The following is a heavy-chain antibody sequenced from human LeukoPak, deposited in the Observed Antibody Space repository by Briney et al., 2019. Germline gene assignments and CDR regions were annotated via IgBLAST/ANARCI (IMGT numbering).Heavy chain of an antibody. J-gene: IGHJ3*02. V-gene: IGHV4-61*02. CDR2: INTSGST. D-gene: IGHD5-24*01. CDR3: ARVPSTIDAFDI. CDR1: GGSISSGSYY. Sequence: SETLSLTCTVSGGSISSGSYYWSWIRQPAGKGLEWIGRINTSGSTNYNPSLKSRVTISVDTPKNQLFLKLSAVTAADTAVYYCARVPSTIDAFDIWGQGTMVTVSS.